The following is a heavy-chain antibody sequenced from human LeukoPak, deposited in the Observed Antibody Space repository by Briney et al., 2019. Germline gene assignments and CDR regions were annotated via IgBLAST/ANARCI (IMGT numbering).Heavy chain of an antibody. CDR2: IIPILGIA. V-gene: IGHV1-69*04. D-gene: IGHD3-10*01. CDR1: GGTFSSYA. J-gene: IGHJ6*02. Sequence: SVKVSCKASGGTFSSYAISWVRQAPGQGLEWMERIIPILGIANYAQKFQGRVTITADKSTSTAYMELSSLRSEDTAVYYCARAGILWFGELSLYGMDVWGQGTTVTVSS. CDR3: ARAGILWFGELSLYGMDV.